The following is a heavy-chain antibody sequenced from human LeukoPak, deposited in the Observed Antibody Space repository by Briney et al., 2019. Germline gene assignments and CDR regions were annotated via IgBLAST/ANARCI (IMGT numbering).Heavy chain of an antibody. Sequence: PGGSLRLSCAASGFTFDDYAMHWVRQAPGKGLEWVSGISWNSGSIGYADSVKGRFTISRDNAKNSLYLQMNSLRAEDTAVYYCAKVESIGYYDSSGRGILDYWGQGTLVTVSS. CDR1: GFTFDDYA. D-gene: IGHD3-22*01. CDR3: AKVESIGYYDSSGRGILDY. V-gene: IGHV3-9*01. J-gene: IGHJ4*02. CDR2: ISWNSGSI.